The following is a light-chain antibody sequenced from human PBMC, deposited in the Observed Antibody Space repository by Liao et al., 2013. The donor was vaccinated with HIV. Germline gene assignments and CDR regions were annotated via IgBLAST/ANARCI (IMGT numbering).Light chain of an antibody. CDR3: QAWDSSTASYV. CDR1: KLGDNF. Sequence: SYELIQPPSVSVSPGQTASITCSGDKLGDNFAFWYQQRPGQSPILVIYQDDKRPSGIPERFSGSNSGNTATLTISGTQAVDEADYYCQAWDSSTASYVFGTGTKVTVL. J-gene: IGLJ1*01. CDR2: QDD. V-gene: IGLV3-1*01.